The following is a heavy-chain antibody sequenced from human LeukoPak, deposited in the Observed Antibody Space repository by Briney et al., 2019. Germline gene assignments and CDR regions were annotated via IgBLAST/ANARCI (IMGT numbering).Heavy chain of an antibody. CDR3: VARRFYRSGSPH. V-gene: IGHV3-11*01. D-gene: IGHD3-10*01. CDR1: GFTFSDYY. CDR2: IHYSGSSI. Sequence: GGSLTLSCAASGFTFSDYYMTWIRQTPGKGLEWLSDIHYSGSSIYYADSVKGRFTISRDNTKKSLYLQMNNLRAEDTALYYCVARRFYRSGSPHWGQGTLVTVSS. J-gene: IGHJ4*02.